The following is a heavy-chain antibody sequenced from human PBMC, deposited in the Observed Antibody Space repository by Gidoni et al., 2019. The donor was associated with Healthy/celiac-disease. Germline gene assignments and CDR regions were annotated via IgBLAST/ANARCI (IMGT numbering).Heavy chain of an antibody. CDR1: GFTFSSYA. Sequence: QVQLVESGGGVVQPGRSLRLSCAASGFTFSSYAMHWVRQAPGKGLEWVAVIAYDGSNKYYADSVKGRFTISRDNSKNTLYLQMNSLRAEDTAVYYCARAARMGTMIVVVTEFDYWGQGTLVTVSS. V-gene: IGHV3-30-3*01. CDR3: ARAARMGTMIVVVTEFDY. J-gene: IGHJ4*02. D-gene: IGHD3-22*01. CDR2: IAYDGSNK.